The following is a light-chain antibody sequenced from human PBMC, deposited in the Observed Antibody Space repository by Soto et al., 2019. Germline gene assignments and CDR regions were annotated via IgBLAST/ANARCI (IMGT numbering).Light chain of an antibody. CDR1: QSLLHSNGYNY. Sequence: DIVMTQSPLSLPVTPGEPASISWRSSQSLLHSNGYNYLDWYLQKPGQSPQLLIYLGSNRASGVPDRFSGSGSGTDFTLKISRVDAEDVGVYYCMQALQTRFTFGGGTKVDI. V-gene: IGKV2-28*01. J-gene: IGKJ4*01. CDR2: LGS. CDR3: MQALQTRFT.